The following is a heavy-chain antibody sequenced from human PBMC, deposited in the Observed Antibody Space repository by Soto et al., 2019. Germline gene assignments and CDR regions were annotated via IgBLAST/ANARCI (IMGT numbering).Heavy chain of an antibody. CDR1: GFTFSSYG. D-gene: IGHD3-22*01. J-gene: IGHJ6*02. V-gene: IGHV3-30*18. CDR2: ISYDGSNK. Sequence: QVQLVESGGGVVQPGRSLRLSCAASGFTFSSYGMHWVRQAPGKGLEWVAVISYDGSNKYYADSVKGRFTISRDNSKNTLYLQMNSLRAEDTAVYYCAKDLSLYYCGSSGRPPYGMDVWGQGTTVTVSS. CDR3: AKDLSLYYCGSSGRPPYGMDV.